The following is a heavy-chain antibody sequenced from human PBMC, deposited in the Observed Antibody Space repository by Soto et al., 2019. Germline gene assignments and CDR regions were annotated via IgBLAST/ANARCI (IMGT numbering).Heavy chain of an antibody. CDR2: ISGSGGST. Sequence: PGGSLRLSCAASGFTFSSYAMSWVRQAPGKGLEWVSAISGSGGSTYYADSVKGRFTISRDNSKNTLYLQMNSLRAEDTAVYYCAKDLPDITGTTPYLDYWGQGTLVTVSS. J-gene: IGHJ4*02. D-gene: IGHD1-7*01. V-gene: IGHV3-23*01. CDR3: AKDLPDITGTTPYLDY. CDR1: GFTFSSYA.